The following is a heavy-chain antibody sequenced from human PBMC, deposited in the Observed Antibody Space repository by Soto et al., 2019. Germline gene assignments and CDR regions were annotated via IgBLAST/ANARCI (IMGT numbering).Heavy chain of an antibody. Sequence: QVQLVQSGAEVKKPGSSVKVSCKSSGDTFKTYSVSWVREAPGQGLEWMGGVIPILGKRMYAQKFQDRVTITADESTRTVFVELTSLISDDTAVYYSARLRGRADHDSWGQGTRVTVSS. J-gene: IGHJ5*01. CDR2: VIPILGKR. V-gene: IGHV1-69*12. CDR3: ARLRGRADHDS. CDR1: GDTFKTYS. D-gene: IGHD3-10*01.